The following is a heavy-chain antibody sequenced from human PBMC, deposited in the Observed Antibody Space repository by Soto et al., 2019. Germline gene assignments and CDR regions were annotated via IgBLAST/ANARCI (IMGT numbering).Heavy chain of an antibody. CDR2: ISAYNGNT. Sequence: QVPLVQSGAEVKKPGASVKVSCKASGYTFSSYGISWVRQAPGQGLEWMGWISAYNGNTNYAQKLQGRVTMTTDTSTSTAYMDLRSLRSDDTAIYYCARDKGDGSGSYYGYWGQGTLVTVSS. D-gene: IGHD3-10*01. CDR3: ARDKGDGSGSYYGY. CDR1: GYTFSSYG. J-gene: IGHJ4*02. V-gene: IGHV1-18*01.